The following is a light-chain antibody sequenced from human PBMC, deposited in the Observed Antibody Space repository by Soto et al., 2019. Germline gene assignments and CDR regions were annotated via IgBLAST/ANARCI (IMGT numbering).Light chain of an antibody. Sequence: DIEMSQSPSTLSVSPGERATLSCRASQSVSSNLAWYQQKPGQAPRLLIYGASTRATGIPARFSGSGSGTEFTLPISSLQSEDFAIYYCQQCNNWSWTFGQGTKVDIK. V-gene: IGKV3-15*01. CDR3: QQCNNWSWT. CDR2: GAS. CDR1: QSVSSN. J-gene: IGKJ1*01.